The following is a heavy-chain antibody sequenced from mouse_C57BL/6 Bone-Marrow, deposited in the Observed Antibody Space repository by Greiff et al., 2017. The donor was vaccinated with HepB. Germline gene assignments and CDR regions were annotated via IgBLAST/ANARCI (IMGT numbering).Heavy chain of an antibody. CDR2: IWSGGST. CDR1: GFSLTSYG. D-gene: IGHD1-1*01. Sequence: VKLVESGPGLVQPSQSLSITCTVSGFSLTSYGVHWVRQSPGKGLEWLGVIWSGGSTDYNAAFISRLSISKDNSKSQVFFKMNSLQADDTAIYYCARKGYGRKPYWYFDVWGTGTTVTVSS. CDR3: ARKGYGRKPYWYFDV. J-gene: IGHJ1*03. V-gene: IGHV2-2*01.